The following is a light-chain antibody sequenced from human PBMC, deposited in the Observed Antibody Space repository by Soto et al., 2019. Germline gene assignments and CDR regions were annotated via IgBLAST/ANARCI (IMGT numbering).Light chain of an antibody. CDR1: QSVSSY. Sequence: EIVMTQSPATLSVSPGQRATLSCRASQSVSSYLAWYQQKPGQAPRLLIYDASNRATGIPARFSGSGSGTDFTLTISRLEPEDFAVYYCQQWGSSSWTFGQGTKVDI. CDR2: DAS. CDR3: QQWGSSSWT. V-gene: IGKV3-11*01. J-gene: IGKJ1*01.